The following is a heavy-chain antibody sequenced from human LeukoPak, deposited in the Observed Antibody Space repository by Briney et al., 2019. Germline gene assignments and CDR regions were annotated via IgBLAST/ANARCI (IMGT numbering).Heavy chain of an antibody. V-gene: IGHV3-11*01. CDR2: ISSGGRTI. J-gene: IGHJ6*02. CDR3: ARVYYYGMDV. CDR1: GLTFSDYY. Sequence: GGSLRLSCAASGLTFSDYYMTWIRQAPGKGLEWVSYISSGGRTIYYADSVKGRFTISRDNAKNSLYLQMNSLRVEDMAVYYCARVYYYGMDVWGQGTTVTVSS.